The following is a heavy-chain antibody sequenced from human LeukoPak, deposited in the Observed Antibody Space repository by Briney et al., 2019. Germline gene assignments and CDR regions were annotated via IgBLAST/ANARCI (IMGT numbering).Heavy chain of an antibody. V-gene: IGHV5-10-1*01. Sequence: GESLKISCKGSGYSFTSYWISWVRQMPGKGLEWMGRIDPSDSYTNYSPSFQGHATISADKSISTAYLQWSSLKASDTAMYYCARVYGDYAPEYFQHWGQGTLVTVSS. CDR3: ARVYGDYAPEYFQH. CDR1: GYSFTSYW. D-gene: IGHD4-17*01. CDR2: IDPSDSYT. J-gene: IGHJ1*01.